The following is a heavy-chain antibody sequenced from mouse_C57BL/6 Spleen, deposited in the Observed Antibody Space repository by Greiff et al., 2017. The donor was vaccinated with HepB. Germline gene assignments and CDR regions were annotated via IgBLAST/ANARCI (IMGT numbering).Heavy chain of an antibody. V-gene: IGHV1-4*01. Sequence: VQLQESGAELARPGASVKMSCKASGYTFTSYTMHWVKQRPGQGLEWIGYINPSSGYTKYNQKFKDKATLTADKSSSTAYMQLSSLTSEDSAVYYCARGDSNYGYWYFDVWGTGTTVTVSS. D-gene: IGHD2-5*01. J-gene: IGHJ1*03. CDR3: ARGDSNYGYWYFDV. CDR2: INPSSGYT. CDR1: GYTFTSYT.